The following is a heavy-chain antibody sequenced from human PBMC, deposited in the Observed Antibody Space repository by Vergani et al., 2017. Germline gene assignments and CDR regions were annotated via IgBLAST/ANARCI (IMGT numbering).Heavy chain of an antibody. J-gene: IGHJ6*03. D-gene: IGHD3-3*01. CDR3: ARGAKSITIFGVVIYYYYMDV. Sequence: EVQLVESGGGLVKPGGSLRLSCAASGFTFSSYSMNWVRQAPGKGLEWVSSISSSSSYIYYADSVKGRFTISRDNAKNSLYLQMNSLRAEDTAVYYCARGAKSITIFGVVIYYYYMDVWGKG. V-gene: IGHV3-21*01. CDR1: GFTFSSYS. CDR2: ISSSSSYI.